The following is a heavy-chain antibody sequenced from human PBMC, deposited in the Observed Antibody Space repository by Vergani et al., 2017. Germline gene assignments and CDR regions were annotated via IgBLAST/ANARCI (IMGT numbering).Heavy chain of an antibody. CDR2: IYTSGST. V-gene: IGHV4-61*02. CDR1: GGSISSGSYY. D-gene: IGHD3-10*01. CDR3: ARDRPALLWFGELYGMDV. J-gene: IGHJ6*02. Sequence: QVQLQESGPGLVKPSQTLSLTCTVSGGSISSGSYYWSWIRQPAGKGLEWIGRIYTSGSTNYNPSLKSRVTMSVDTSKNQFSLKLSSVTAADTAVYYCARDRPALLWFGELYGMDVWGQGP.